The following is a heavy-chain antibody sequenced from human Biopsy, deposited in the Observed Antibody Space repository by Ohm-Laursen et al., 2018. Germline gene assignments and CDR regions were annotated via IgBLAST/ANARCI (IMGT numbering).Heavy chain of an antibody. CDR1: NVSFSSFY. CDR3: ARGSNEYGGLYFPH. D-gene: IGHD4-23*01. V-gene: IGHV4-59*08. Sequence: SETLSLTCAVYNVSFSSFYWSWIRQPPGKGLEGIGHISHTGYTSYKSSLKSRVTISLDTSRKHFSLRLTSLAAADTAVYYCARGSNEYGGLYFPHWGQGTLVIVSS. CDR2: ISHTGYT. J-gene: IGHJ1*01.